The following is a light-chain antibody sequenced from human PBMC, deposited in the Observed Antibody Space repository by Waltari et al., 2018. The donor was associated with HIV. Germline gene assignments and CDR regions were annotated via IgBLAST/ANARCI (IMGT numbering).Light chain of an antibody. CDR2: SNT. Sequence: QSVLTQPPSVSGAPGQRVSLSCAGQTSNIGAGYEVHWYLQLPGSAPKLLIHSNTERPAGIPDGFSGSRSGASASLAITGLQVEDEGDYYCQSYDGTLSVWVFGGGTKLTVL. CDR1: TSNIGAGYE. CDR3: QSYDGTLSVWV. V-gene: IGLV1-40*01. J-gene: IGLJ3*02.